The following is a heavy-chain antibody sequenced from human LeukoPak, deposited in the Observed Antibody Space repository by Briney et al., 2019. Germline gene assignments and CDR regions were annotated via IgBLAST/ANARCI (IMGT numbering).Heavy chain of an antibody. CDR3: AKDLPDYGDYIEGY. D-gene: IGHD4-17*01. CDR1: GFTFSSYS. Sequence: NAGGSLRLSCAASGFTFSSYSMNWVRQAPGKGLEWVSSISSSSSYIYYADSVKGRFTISRDNAKNSLYLQMNSLRAEDTAVYYCAKDLPDYGDYIEGYWGQGTLVTVSS. V-gene: IGHV3-21*01. CDR2: ISSSSSYI. J-gene: IGHJ4*02.